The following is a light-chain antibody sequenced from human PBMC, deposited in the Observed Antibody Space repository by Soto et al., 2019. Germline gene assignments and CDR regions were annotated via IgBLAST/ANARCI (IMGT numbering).Light chain of an antibody. J-gene: IGLJ3*02. CDR3: ASWDGSLNGWV. V-gene: IGLV1-44*01. CDR1: SSNIGRDT. CDR2: SNN. Sequence: QSVLTQPPSASGTPGQRVTISCSGSSSNIGRDTVNWYLQLPGTAPKLLIYSNNQRPSGVSDRFSGSKSGTSASLAISGFQSEDEADYYCASWDGSLNGWVFGGGTKLTVL.